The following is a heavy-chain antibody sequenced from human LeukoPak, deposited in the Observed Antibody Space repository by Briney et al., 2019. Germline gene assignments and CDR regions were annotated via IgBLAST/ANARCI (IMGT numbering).Heavy chain of an antibody. V-gene: IGHV6-1*01. D-gene: IGHD2-15*01. Sequence: SQTLSLTCAISGDSVSSNSAAWNWLRQSPSRGLEWLGRTYCRSKWYNNHAISVKSRITINPDTSKSQFSLHLNSVTPEDTAVYYCARAGIVATITQYYFDYWGQGTLVTVSS. CDR2: TYCRSKWYN. CDR1: GDSVSSNSAA. CDR3: ARAGIVATITQYYFDY. J-gene: IGHJ4*02.